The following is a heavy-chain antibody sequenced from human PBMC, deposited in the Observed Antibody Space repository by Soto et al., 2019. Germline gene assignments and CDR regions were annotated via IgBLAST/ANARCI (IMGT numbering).Heavy chain of an antibody. CDR1: GYYFTSYW. CDR3: ARLAGAAAAPNYYSGMDV. D-gene: IGHD6-13*01. CDR2: IYPGDSDT. Sequence: PVESLKISCKGSGYYFTSYWIGWWLERPGKGLEWMGIIYPGDSDTKYSPPFQGQVTISADKSISTAYLQWTSLKASDTAIYYCARLAGAAAAPNYYSGMDVWGQGTTVTVSS. V-gene: IGHV5-51*01. J-gene: IGHJ6*02.